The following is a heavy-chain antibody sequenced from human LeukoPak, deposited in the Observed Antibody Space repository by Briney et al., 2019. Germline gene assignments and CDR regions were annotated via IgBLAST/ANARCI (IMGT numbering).Heavy chain of an antibody. V-gene: IGHV1-2*02. Sequence: ASVKVSCKASGYTFTGYYMHWVRQAPGQGLEWMGWINPNSGGTNYAQKFQGRVTMTRDTSISTAYIELSRLRSDDAAVYYCARTMDTAMGYPNYYYYYYMDVWGKGTTVTVSS. CDR3: ARTMDTAMGYPNYYYYYYMDV. D-gene: IGHD5-18*01. CDR1: GYTFTGYY. CDR2: INPNSGGT. J-gene: IGHJ6*03.